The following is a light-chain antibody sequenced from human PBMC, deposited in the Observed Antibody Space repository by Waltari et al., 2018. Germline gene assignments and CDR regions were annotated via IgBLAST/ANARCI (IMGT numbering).Light chain of an antibody. V-gene: IGKV3-15*01. Sequence: EIIMTQSPATLSLSPGARATPTCRARQNVNSNLAWYQQKPGQAPRLLIYGASIRATGIPARFSGSGSGTQFTLTINSLQSEDSAVYFCQQHNDWPPWTFGQGTKVELK. J-gene: IGKJ1*01. CDR1: QNVNSN. CDR3: QQHNDWPPWT. CDR2: GAS.